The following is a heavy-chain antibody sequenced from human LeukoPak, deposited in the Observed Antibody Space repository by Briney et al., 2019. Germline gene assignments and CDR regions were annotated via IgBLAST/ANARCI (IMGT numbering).Heavy chain of an antibody. CDR2: IYSNDNT. CDR3: ARDLWGATGY. Sequence: GGSLRLSCAASAFTVNSNYMSWVRQAPGKGLEWVSVIYSNDNTYYADSVKGRFTISRDISKCTLYLQMNSLRPEDTAVYYCARDLWGATGYWGQGTLVTVSS. D-gene: IGHD1-26*01. V-gene: IGHV3-66*03. J-gene: IGHJ4*02. CDR1: AFTVNSNY.